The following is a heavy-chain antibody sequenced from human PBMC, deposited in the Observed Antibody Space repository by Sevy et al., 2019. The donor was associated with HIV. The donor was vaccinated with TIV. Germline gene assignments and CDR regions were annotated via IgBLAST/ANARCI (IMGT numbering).Heavy chain of an antibody. D-gene: IGHD1-1*01. CDR3: ALERLSSDVAEYFHN. J-gene: IGHJ1*01. V-gene: IGHV3-30-3*01. CDR1: GFTFSSFS. CDR2: ISYDGSNQ. Sequence: GGSLRLSCAASGFTFSSFSMHWVRQAPGKGLEWVATISYDGSNQHYTDSVKGRFSIFRDNARNVLYLQINSLRPEDTAVYYCALERLSSDVAEYFHNWGQGTLVTVSS.